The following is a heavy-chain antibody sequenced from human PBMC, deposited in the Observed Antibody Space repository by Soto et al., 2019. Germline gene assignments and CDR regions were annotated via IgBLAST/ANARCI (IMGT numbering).Heavy chain of an antibody. CDR1: GGSISSSSYY. V-gene: IGHV4-39*01. J-gene: IGHJ4*02. Sequence: TSETLSLTCTVSGGSISSSSYYWGWIRQPPGKGLEWIGSIYYSGSTYYNPSLKSRVTISVDTSKNQFSLKLSSVTAADTAVYYCARLKGRGSQCYFDYWGQGTLVTVSS. D-gene: IGHD1-26*01. CDR3: ARLKGRGSQCYFDY. CDR2: IYYSGST.